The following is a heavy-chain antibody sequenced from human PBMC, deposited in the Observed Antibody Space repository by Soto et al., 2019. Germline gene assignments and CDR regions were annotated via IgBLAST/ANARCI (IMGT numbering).Heavy chain of an antibody. D-gene: IGHD1-1*01. CDR2: INAGNGNT. CDR1: GYTFTSYA. Sequence: ASVKVSCKASGYTFTSYAMHWVRQAPGQRLEWMGWINAGNGNTKYSQKFQGRVTMTRDTSTSTVYMELSSLRSEDTAIYYCSRGYPPRDQLGNLPGAFWGQGTLVTVSS. CDR3: SRGYPPRDQLGNLPGAF. J-gene: IGHJ4*02. V-gene: IGHV1-3*01.